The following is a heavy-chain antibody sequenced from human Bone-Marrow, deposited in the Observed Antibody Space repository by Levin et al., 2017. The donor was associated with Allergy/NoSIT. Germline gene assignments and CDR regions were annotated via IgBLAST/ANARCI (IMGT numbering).Heavy chain of an antibody. Sequence: GGSLRLSCAASGFTFSSYEMNWVRQAPGKGLEWVSYISSSGSTIYYADSVKGRFTISRDNAKNSLYLQMNSLRAEDTAVYYCARELEEYYYAGRDVWGQGTTVTVSS. CDR2: ISSSGSTI. CDR1: GFTFSSYE. D-gene: IGHD1-1*01. CDR3: ARELEEYYYAGRDV. V-gene: IGHV3-48*03. J-gene: IGHJ6*02.